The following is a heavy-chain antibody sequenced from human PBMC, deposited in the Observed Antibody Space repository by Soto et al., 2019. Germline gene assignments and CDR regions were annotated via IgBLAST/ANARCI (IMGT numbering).Heavy chain of an antibody. V-gene: IGHV3-23*01. CDR2: ITGSGGAT. CDR3: AVYYDFWSGYYTGGLDY. Sequence: GGSLRLSCAASGFTFSTFAMNWVRQAPGKGLEWVSSITGSGGATYYADSVKGRFTISRDNAKNSLYLQMNSLRAEDTAVYYCAVYYDFWSGYYTGGLDYWGQGTLVTVSS. D-gene: IGHD3-3*01. J-gene: IGHJ4*02. CDR1: GFTFSTFA.